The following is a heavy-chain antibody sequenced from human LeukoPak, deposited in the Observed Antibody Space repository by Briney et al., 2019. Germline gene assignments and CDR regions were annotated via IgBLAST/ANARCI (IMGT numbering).Heavy chain of an antibody. CDR3: ARVMADIVVVPAAMLYYYYYMDV. D-gene: IGHD2-2*01. CDR1: GFTFSSNA. V-gene: IGHV3-7*01. Sequence: PGGSLRLSCAASGFTFSSNAMSWVRQAPGKGLEWVANIKQDGSEKYYVDSVKGRFTISRDNAKNSLYLQMNSLRAEDTAVYYCARVMADIVVVPAAMLYYYYYMDVWGKGTTVTVSS. CDR2: IKQDGSEK. J-gene: IGHJ6*03.